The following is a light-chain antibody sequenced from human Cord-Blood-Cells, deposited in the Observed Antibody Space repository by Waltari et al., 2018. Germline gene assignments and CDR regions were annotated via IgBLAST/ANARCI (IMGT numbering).Light chain of an antibody. J-gene: IGLJ3*02. CDR1: SSDVGGYNY. CDR3: CSYAGSYTWV. CDR2: DVS. V-gene: IGLV2-11*01. Sequence: QSALTQPRSVSGSPGQSVTISCTGTSSDVGGYNYVSWYQQHPGKAPKLMIYDVSKLPSGVPYRFSGSKSGHTASLTISGLQAEDDAEYYCCSYAGSYTWVFGGGTKLTVL.